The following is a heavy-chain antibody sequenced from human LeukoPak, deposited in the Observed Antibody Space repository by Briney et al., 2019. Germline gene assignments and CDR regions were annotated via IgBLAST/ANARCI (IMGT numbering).Heavy chain of an antibody. V-gene: IGHV3-33*01. CDR2: IWYDGSNK. CDR1: GFTFSSYG. CDR3: ARDLGHTSGLDY. J-gene: IGHJ4*02. Sequence: GGSLRLSCAASGFTFSSYGMHWVRQAPGKGLEWVAVIWYDGSNKYYADSVKGRFTISRDNSKNTLYLQMNSLRDEDTAVYYCARDLGHTSGLDYWGQGTLVTVSS. D-gene: IGHD3-10*01.